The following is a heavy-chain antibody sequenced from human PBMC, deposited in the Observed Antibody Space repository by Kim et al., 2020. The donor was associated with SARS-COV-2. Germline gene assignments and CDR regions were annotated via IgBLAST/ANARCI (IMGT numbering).Heavy chain of an antibody. V-gene: IGHV3-9*01. D-gene: IGHD6-19*01. CDR1: GFTFDDYA. CDR2: ISWNSGSI. CDR3: AKDIGWRWLAYYFDY. J-gene: IGHJ4*01. Sequence: GGSLRLSCAASGFTFDDYAMHWVRQAPGKGLEWVSGISWNSGSIGYADSVKGRFTISRDNAKNSLYLQMNSLRAEDTALYYCAKDIGWRWLAYYFDYWG.